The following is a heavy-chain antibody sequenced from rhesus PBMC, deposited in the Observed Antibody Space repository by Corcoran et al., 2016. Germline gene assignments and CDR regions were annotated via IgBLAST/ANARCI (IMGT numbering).Heavy chain of an antibody. D-gene: IGHD6-37*01. Sequence: QVQLQESGPGLVKPSETLALTCAVSGISISSSYYHWNMIPQAPGKGLEWIGYISYSWSLSYNPSLKSRVTISRATSKNHFSLKLNSVTAADTAVYYCARQGRIAVAGLPIDYWGRGVLVTVSS. J-gene: IGHJ4*01. CDR2: ISYSWSL. CDR3: ARQGRIAVAGLPIDY. V-gene: IGHV4-122*02. CDR1: GISISSSYYH.